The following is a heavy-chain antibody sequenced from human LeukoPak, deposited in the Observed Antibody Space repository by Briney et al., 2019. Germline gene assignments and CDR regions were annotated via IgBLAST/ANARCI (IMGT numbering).Heavy chain of an antibody. CDR2: VVGHTGHT. V-gene: IGHV1-18*01. CDR3: VTVGRLHYVLED. CDR1: GHTFPKNG. D-gene: IGHD1-20*01. J-gene: IGHJ4*02. Sequence: ASVKVSCKTSGHTFPKNGISWVRQAPGQGLEWMEWVVGHTGHTKYTQKFQGRVIMTTDTSTATSYMELRSLKYDDTAIYYCVTVGRLHYVLEDWGQGTLVTVSS.